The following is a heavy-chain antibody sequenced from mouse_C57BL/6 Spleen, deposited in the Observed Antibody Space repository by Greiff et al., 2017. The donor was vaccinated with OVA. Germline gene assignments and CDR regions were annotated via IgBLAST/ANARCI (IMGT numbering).Heavy chain of an antibody. CDR3: ARRDGTCFDY. CDR1: GYTFTGYW. Sequence: VHLVESGAELMKPGASVKLSCKATGYTFTGYWIEWVKQRPGHGLEWIGEILPGSGSTNYNGKFKGKATLTADKSSSTAYMQLSSLTSEDSAVYFCARRDGTCFDYWGQGTTLTVSS. J-gene: IGHJ2*01. V-gene: IGHV1-9*01. CDR2: ILPGSGST. D-gene: IGHD3-3*01.